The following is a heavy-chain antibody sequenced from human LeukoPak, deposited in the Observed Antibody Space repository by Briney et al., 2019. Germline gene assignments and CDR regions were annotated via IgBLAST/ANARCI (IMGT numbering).Heavy chain of an antibody. CDR1: RYTFTGYY. CDR3: ARDEDVGDCAITSCGWFDP. D-gene: IGHD2-2*01. J-gene: IGHJ5*02. Sequence: ASVKVSCKASRYTFTGYYMNWVRQAPGQGLEWMGRIHPNSGDTHYAQKFQGRVTMTRDTSINTAYLDLSRLTSDDTAVYYCARDEDVGDCAITSCGWFDPWGQGTLVTVSS. CDR2: IHPNSGDT. V-gene: IGHV1-2*06.